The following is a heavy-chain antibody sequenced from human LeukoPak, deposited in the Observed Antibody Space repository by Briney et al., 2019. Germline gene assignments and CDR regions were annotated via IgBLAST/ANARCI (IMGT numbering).Heavy chain of an antibody. CDR2: ISGSGGST. D-gene: IGHD3-10*01. Sequence: GGSLRLSCAASGFTFSNYAMSWVRQAPGKGLEWVSVISGSGGSTYYADSVKGRFAISRDNSKNTLYLQMNSLRAEDTAVYYCAKDRRPYGSAHDYWGQGTLVTVSS. CDR1: GFTFSNYA. J-gene: IGHJ4*02. V-gene: IGHV3-23*01. CDR3: AKDRRPYGSAHDY.